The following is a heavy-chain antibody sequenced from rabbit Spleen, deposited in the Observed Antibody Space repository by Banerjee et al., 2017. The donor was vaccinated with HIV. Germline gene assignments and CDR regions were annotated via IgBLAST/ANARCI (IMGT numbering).Heavy chain of an antibody. CDR1: GFDFSTYG. CDR2: IDTGSSGFT. CDR3: ARGAGYTGYDYQYYFRL. J-gene: IGHJ4*01. D-gene: IGHD7-1*01. Sequence: QEQLVESGGGLVQPGGSLKLSCKASGFDFSTYGVSWVRQAPGKGLEWIGYIDTGSSGFTYFASWAKGRFTISKTSSTTVTLQVTSLTAADTATYFCARGAGYTGYDYQYYFRLWGQGTLVTVS. V-gene: IGHV1S45*01.